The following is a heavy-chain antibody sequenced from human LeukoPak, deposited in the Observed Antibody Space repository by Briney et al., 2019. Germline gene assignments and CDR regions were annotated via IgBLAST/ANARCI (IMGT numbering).Heavy chain of an antibody. CDR3: AIDAGDGYSYSY. D-gene: IGHD5-24*01. V-gene: IGHV3-74*01. CDR2: INTDGSST. J-gene: IGHJ4*02. CDR1: GFTFSSYW. Sequence: GGSLRLSCAASGFTFSSYWMHWVRQAPGKGLVWVSRINTDGSSTSYADSVKGRFTISRDNAKNTLYLKMNSLRAEDTAVYYCAIDAGDGYSYSYWGQGTLVTVSS.